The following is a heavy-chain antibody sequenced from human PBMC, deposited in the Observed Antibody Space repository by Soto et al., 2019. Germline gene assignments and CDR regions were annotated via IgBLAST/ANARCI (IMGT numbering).Heavy chain of an antibody. Sequence: QVQLQESGPGLVKPSQTLSLTCTVSGGSVSSGDYYWSWIRQPPGKGLEWIGYIYYSGSTYYNPSLKSRVTISVDTSKNQFSLKLSSVTAADTAVYYCARVNWWEMATITKSGFGPHLYYYYYGMDVWGQGTTVTVSS. CDR1: GGSVSSGDYY. CDR2: IYYSGST. CDR3: ARVNWWEMATITKSGFGPHLYYYYYGMDV. D-gene: IGHD5-12*01. J-gene: IGHJ6*02. V-gene: IGHV4-30-4*01.